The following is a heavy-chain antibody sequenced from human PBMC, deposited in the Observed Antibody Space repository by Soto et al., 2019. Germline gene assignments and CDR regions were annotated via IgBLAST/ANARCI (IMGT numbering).Heavy chain of an antibody. D-gene: IGHD3-10*01. V-gene: IGHV4-34*01. J-gene: IGHJ4*02. CDR3: ARLNYYGSAKPYDY. Sequence: SETLSLTCAVYGGSLSGYYWSWIRQPPGKGLKWIGDINHSGSTNYNPSLKSRVTMLLDTSKTQFSLKLSSVTAADTAIFYCARLNYYGSAKPYDYWGQGILVTVSS. CDR2: INHSGST. CDR1: GGSLSGYY.